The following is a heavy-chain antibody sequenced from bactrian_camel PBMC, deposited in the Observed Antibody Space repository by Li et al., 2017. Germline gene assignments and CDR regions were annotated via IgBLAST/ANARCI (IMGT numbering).Heavy chain of an antibody. V-gene: IGHV3S19*01. D-gene: IGHD2*01. CDR2: IYTGDGRT. Sequence: DVQLVESGGGLVQPGGSLRLSCATTAFTFTRDYMAWVRQAPGKGLEWMSSIYTGDGRTRSVDSVKGRFTISRDNAKNMLYLQLSSLKTEDTAMYFCAKDRAWRGTYYEDNDWGQGTQVTVS. CDR3: AKDRAWRGTYYEDND. J-gene: IGHJ4*01. CDR1: AFTFTRDY.